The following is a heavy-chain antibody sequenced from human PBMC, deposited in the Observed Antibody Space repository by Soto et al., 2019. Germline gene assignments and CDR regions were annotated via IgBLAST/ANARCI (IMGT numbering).Heavy chain of an antibody. J-gene: IGHJ6*02. CDR3: ARGRGYYGSGSYPADYYYYYGMDV. CDR1: GGTFSSYA. D-gene: IGHD3-10*01. V-gene: IGHV1-69*06. CDR2: SIPIFGTA. Sequence: QVQLVQSGAEVKKPGSSVKVSCKASGGTFSSYAISWVRQAPGQGLEWMGGSIPIFGTANYAQKFQGRVTITADKSTSTAYMELSSLRSEDTAVYYCARGRGYYGSGSYPADYYYYYGMDVWGQGTTVTVAS.